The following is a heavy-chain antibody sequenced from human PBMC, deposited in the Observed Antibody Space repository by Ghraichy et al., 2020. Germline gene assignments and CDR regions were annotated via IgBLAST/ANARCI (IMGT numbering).Heavy chain of an antibody. J-gene: IGHJ2*01. V-gene: IGHV2-5*01. CDR2: IYWNDDK. Sequence: SGPTLVKPTQTLTLTCTFSGFSLSTSGVGVGWIRQPPGKALEWLALIYWNDDKRYSPSLKSRLTITKDTSKNQVVLTMTNMDPVDTATYYCAHRRSIAVAGTFSWYFDLWGRGTLVTVSS. CDR1: GFSLSTSGVG. D-gene: IGHD6-19*01. CDR3: AHRRSIAVAGTFSWYFDL.